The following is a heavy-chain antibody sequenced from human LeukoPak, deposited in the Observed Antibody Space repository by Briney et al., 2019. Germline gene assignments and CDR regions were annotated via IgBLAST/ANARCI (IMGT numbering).Heavy chain of an antibody. J-gene: IGHJ6*03. CDR2: IYTSGST. V-gene: IGHV4-59*10. D-gene: IGHD3-3*02. CDR3: ARSHFRPSGYYYMDV. CDR1: GGSFSGYY. Sequence: SETLSLTCAVYGGSFSGYYWSWIRQPPGKGLEWIGRIYTSGSTNYNPSLKSRVTISVDTSKNQFSLKLSSVTAADTAVYYSARSHFRPSGYYYMDVWGKGTTVTVSS.